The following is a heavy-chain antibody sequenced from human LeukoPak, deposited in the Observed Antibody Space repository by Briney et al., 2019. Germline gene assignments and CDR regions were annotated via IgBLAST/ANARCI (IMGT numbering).Heavy chain of an antibody. CDR1: GDSISTSNSY. CDR2: IYYSGNT. D-gene: IGHD3-10*01. J-gene: IGHJ5*02. V-gene: IGHV4-39*07. Sequence: SETLSLTCTVSGDSISTSNSYWGWIRQPPGKGLEWIGSIYYSGNTYYNASLKSRVTISVATSKYRFSLKLNSVTAADTAMYYCAIDGSRFVTMNWFDPWGQGTLVTVSS. CDR3: AIDGSRFVTMNWFDP.